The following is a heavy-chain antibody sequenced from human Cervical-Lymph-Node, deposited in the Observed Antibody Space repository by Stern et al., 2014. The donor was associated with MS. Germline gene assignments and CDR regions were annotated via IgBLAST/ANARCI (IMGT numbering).Heavy chain of an antibody. D-gene: IGHD3-16*01. CDR2: IIPIFGTT. V-gene: IGHV1-69*01. CDR3: ARSPTRGSSTYYFDY. CDR1: GGTFRNYA. Sequence: VQLVESGAEVKKPGSSVKVSCKASGGTFRNYAINWVRQAPGQGLEWMGGIIPIFGTTNYAQKFQGRVTITADASIAYMELSILRSEDTAVFYCARSPTRGSSTYYFDYWGQGTLVTVSS. J-gene: IGHJ4*02.